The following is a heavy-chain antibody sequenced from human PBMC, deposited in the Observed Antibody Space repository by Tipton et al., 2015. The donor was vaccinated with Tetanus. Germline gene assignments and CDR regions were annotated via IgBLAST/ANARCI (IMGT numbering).Heavy chain of an antibody. J-gene: IGHJ4*02. CDR3: VRGGYSYGYDY. CDR2: INPNSGGT. V-gene: IGHV1-2*02. CDR1: GYTFNTFG. Sequence: QSGPEVKKPGASVKVSCKASGYTFNTFGISWVRQAPGQGLEWMGWINPNSGGTNYAQKFQGRVSMTRDSSITTAYMELGWLRSDDTAVYFCVRGGYSYGYDYWGQGTLVIVSS. D-gene: IGHD5-18*01.